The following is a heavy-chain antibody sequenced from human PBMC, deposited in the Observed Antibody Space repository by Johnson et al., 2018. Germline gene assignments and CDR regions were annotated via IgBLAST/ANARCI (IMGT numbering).Heavy chain of an antibody. D-gene: IGHD5-18*01. V-gene: IGHV4-31*02. CDR2: IYYTGST. CDR3: ARGRGRKGYRYGFDL. J-gene: IGHJ5*02. CDR1: GGSFGSGGYY. Sequence: QVQLQESGPGLVKPSQSLALTCSVSGGSFGSGGYYWNWIRQRPEKGLEWIGNIYYTGSTHYNPALQGRLSSSMGAFESRFSLRLFSVTAADTAVYYCARGRGRKGYRYGFDLWGPGTLVTVSS.